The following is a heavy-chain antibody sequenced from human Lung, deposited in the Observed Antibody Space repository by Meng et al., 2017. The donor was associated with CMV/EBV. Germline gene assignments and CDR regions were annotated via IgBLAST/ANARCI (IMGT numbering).Heavy chain of an antibody. CDR1: GGTFSKYA. Sequence: GSSVKVSCKASGGTFSKYAISWVRQAPGQGLEWMGGIIPFLGRADYAQKFQGRVTITAENSTSTVYMEMSSLRSEDTAMYYCVRDSAWGQGTLVTVSS. V-gene: IGHV1-69*04. CDR3: VRDSA. J-gene: IGHJ5*02. CDR2: IIPFLGRA. D-gene: IGHD3-10*01.